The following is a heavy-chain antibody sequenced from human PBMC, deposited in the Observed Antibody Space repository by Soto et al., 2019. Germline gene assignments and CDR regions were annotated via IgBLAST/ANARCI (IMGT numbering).Heavy chain of an antibody. J-gene: IGHJ6*02. Sequence: QVQLVQSGAEVKKPGASVKVSCQASGYTFTSYGISWVRQAPGQGLEWMGWISAYNGNTNYAQKLQGRVTMTTDTSTSTAYMELRSLRSDDTAVYYCARWASDYDFWSGYSFNYYYYYGMDVWGQGTTVTVSS. CDR2: ISAYNGNT. D-gene: IGHD3-3*01. CDR3: ARWASDYDFWSGYSFNYYYYYGMDV. CDR1: GYTFTSYG. V-gene: IGHV1-18*04.